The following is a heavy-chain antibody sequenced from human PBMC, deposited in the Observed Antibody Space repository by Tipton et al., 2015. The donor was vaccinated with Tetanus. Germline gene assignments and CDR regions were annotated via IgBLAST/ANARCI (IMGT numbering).Heavy chain of an antibody. V-gene: IGHV3-53*01. CDR1: GFIVSSHY. Sequence: GSLRLSCVASGFIVSSHYMSWVRQAPGKGLEWVSVMYSGGDTYYVDSVKGRFGISRDNAKNSLYLHMKSLSAEDTAVYYCASGGTLDYWGQGAMVSVSS. D-gene: IGHD3-16*01. CDR2: MYSGGDT. J-gene: IGHJ4*02. CDR3: ASGGTLDY.